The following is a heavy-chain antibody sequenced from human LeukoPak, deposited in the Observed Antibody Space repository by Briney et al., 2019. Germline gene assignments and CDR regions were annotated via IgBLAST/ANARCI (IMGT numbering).Heavy chain of an antibody. CDR1: GFTFSSYA. Sequence: GRPLRLSCAASGFTFSSYAMHWVRQAPGKGLEWVAVISYDGSNKYYADSVKGRFTISRDNSKNTLYLQMNSLRAEDTAVYYCARSYCDSSGYYYCSFDYWGQGTLVTVSS. D-gene: IGHD3-22*01. V-gene: IGHV3-30-3*01. CDR3: ARSYCDSSGYYYCSFDY. CDR2: ISYDGSNK. J-gene: IGHJ4*02.